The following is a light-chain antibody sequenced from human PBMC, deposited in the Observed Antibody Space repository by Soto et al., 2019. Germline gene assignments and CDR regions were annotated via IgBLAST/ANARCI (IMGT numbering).Light chain of an antibody. V-gene: IGKV3-20*01. CDR3: QHYGTSAL. Sequence: EIVLTQSPGTLSLSPGERATLSCRASQSVSSNYLAWYQKKPAQAPRLLIYGASSRATGIQDRFSGSGSVTDFTLTISRLEPEDFGVYYCQHYGTSALFGPGTKVEIK. J-gene: IGKJ3*01. CDR1: QSVSSNY. CDR2: GAS.